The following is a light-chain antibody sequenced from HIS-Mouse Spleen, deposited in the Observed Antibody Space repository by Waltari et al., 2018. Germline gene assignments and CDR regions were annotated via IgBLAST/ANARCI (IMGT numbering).Light chain of an antibody. Sequence: IQMTQSPSSLSASLGDRVTITCRASQSISSYLNWYQQKPGKAPKILIYAASSLQRGVPSRFSGSGSGTDFTLTISSMQPEEFATYYCQQSYSTPRTFGQRTKVEIK. CDR3: QQSYSTPRT. CDR2: AAS. CDR1: QSISSY. V-gene: IGKV1-39*01. J-gene: IGKJ1*01.